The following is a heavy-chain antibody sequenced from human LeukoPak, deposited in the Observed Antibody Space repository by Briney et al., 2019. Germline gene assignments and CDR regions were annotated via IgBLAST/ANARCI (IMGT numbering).Heavy chain of an antibody. CDR1: GGPISSDY. Sequence: SETLSPTCTVSGGPISSDYWSWIRQPAGKGLEWIGHIYTSGSTNYSPSLKSRVTISVDKSKNQFSLKLSFVTAADTAVYYCARSRYSSSSGLDFDYWGQGTLVTVSS. V-gene: IGHV4-4*07. CDR2: IYTSGST. CDR3: ARSRYSSSSGLDFDY. D-gene: IGHD6-6*01. J-gene: IGHJ4*02.